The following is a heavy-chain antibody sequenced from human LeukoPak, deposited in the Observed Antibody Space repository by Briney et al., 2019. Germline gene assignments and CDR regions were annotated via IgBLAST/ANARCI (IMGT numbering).Heavy chain of an antibody. CDR3: ARDPKDAFDI. J-gene: IGHJ3*02. CDR2: IYYSGST. V-gene: IGHV4-59*01. CDR1: GGSISSYY. Sequence: SETLSLTCTVSGGSISSYYWSWIRQPPGKGLEWIGYIYYSGSTNYNPSPKSRVTISVDTSKNQFSLKLSSVTAADTAVYYCARDPKDAFDIWGQGTMVTVSS.